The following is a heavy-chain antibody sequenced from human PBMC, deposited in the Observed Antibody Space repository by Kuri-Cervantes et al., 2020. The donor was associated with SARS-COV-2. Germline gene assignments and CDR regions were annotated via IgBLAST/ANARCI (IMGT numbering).Heavy chain of an antibody. D-gene: IGHD3-10*01. J-gene: IGHJ5*02. Sequence: GGSLRLSCAASGFTFSSYSMNWVRQAPGKGLEWVSSISSSSSYIYYADSVKGRFTISRDNAKNSLYLQMNSLRAEDTAVYYCARNPRAYGGCDPWGQGTLVTVSS. CDR2: ISSSSSYI. V-gene: IGHV3-21*01. CDR3: ARNPRAYGGCDP. CDR1: GFTFSSYS.